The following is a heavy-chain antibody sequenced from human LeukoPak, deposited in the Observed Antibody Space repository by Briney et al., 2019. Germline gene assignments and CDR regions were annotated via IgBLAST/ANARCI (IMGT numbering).Heavy chain of an antibody. CDR1: GGSIISYY. CDR3: ARAASRSWFNP. CDR2: IYTSGSS. J-gene: IGHJ5*02. D-gene: IGHD6-6*01. Sequence: PSETLSLICTVSGGSIISYYGSWIRQPAGKGLEWIGRIYTSGSSNYNPSLKSRVTISVDKSNNQFSLKLSSVTAADTAVYYCARAASRSWFNPWGQGNVVTLSS. V-gene: IGHV4-4*07.